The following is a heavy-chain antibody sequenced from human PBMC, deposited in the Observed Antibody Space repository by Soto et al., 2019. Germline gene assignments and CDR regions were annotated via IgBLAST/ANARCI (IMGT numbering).Heavy chain of an antibody. V-gene: IGHV3-30*18. CDR2: ISYDGSNK. CDR3: AKDIVVVPAAPLYYYYGIDV. J-gene: IGHJ6*02. Sequence: PGGSLRLSCAASGFTFSSYGMHWVRQAPGKGLEWVAVISYDGSNKYYADSVKGRFTISRDNSKNTLYLQMNSLRAEDTAVYYCAKDIVVVPAAPLYYYYGIDVWGQGTTVTGSS. CDR1: GFTFSSYG. D-gene: IGHD2-2*01.